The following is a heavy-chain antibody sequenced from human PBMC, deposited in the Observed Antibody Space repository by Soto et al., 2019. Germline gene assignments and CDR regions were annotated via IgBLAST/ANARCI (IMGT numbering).Heavy chain of an antibody. D-gene: IGHD4-17*01. CDR2: IYHTGTT. J-gene: IGHJ1*01. CDR3: ARSYRDSYEH. V-gene: IGHV4-38-2*01. CDR1: GYSISSGYH. Sequence: SETLSLTCAVSGYSISSGYHWAWIRQPPGKGLEWIGSIYHTGTTYYNPSLKSRVTISVDTSKNQFSLKLTSVTAADTAVYYCARSYRDSYEHWGQGTLVTVSS.